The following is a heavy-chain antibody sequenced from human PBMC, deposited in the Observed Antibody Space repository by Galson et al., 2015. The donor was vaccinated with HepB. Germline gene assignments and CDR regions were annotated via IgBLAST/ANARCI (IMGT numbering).Heavy chain of an antibody. D-gene: IGHD2/OR15-2a*01. V-gene: IGHV3-30*04. CDR1: GFTFSNYP. CDR2: ISYDGINK. Sequence: SLRLSCAPSGFTFSNYPMHWVRQAPGKGLEWVAVISYDGINKYYADSVKGRFTISRDSSKTTLYLQMNSLRAGDTAVYYCAKNYVEYSRYYFDYWGQGTLVTVSS. J-gene: IGHJ4*02. CDR3: AKNYVEYSRYYFDY.